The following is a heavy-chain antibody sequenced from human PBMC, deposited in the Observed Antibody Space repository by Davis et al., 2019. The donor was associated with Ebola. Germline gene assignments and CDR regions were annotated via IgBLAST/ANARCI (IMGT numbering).Heavy chain of an antibody. CDR1: GFTFSSYG. J-gene: IGHJ6*02. CDR2: IWYDGSNK. D-gene: IGHD1-1*01. Sequence: PGGSLRLSCAASGFTFSSYGMHWVRQAPGKGLEWVAVIWYDGSNKYYADSVKGRFTISRDNSKNTLYLQMNSLRVEDTAVYYCARGMNDLRDLYFYGMDVWGQGTTVTVSS. CDR3: ARGMNDLRDLYFYGMDV. V-gene: IGHV3-33*08.